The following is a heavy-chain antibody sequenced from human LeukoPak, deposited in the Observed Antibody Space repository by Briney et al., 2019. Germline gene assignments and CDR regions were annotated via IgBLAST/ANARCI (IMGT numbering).Heavy chain of an antibody. V-gene: IGHV1-2*06. D-gene: IGHD5-18*01. CDR1: GYTFTGYY. Sequence: VAXVKVSCKASGYTFTGYYMHWVRQAPGQGLEWMGRINPNSGGTNYAQKFQGRVTMTRDTSISTAYMELSRLRSDDTAVYYCATLYSYGYFDYWGQGTLVTVSS. J-gene: IGHJ4*02. CDR3: ATLYSYGYFDY. CDR2: INPNSGGT.